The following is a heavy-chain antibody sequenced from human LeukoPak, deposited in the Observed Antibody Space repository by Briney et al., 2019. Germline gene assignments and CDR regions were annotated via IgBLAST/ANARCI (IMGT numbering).Heavy chain of an antibody. CDR1: GGSISSYY. V-gene: IGHV4-59*01. CDR3: ARTTMVRGTYYMDV. Sequence: SETLSLTCTVSGGSISSYYWSWTRQPPGKGLEWIGYIYYSGYTNYNPSLKSRVTISVDTSKNQFSLKLSSVTAADTAVYYCARTTMVRGTYYMDVWGKGTTVTISS. D-gene: IGHD3-10*01. J-gene: IGHJ6*03. CDR2: IYYSGYT.